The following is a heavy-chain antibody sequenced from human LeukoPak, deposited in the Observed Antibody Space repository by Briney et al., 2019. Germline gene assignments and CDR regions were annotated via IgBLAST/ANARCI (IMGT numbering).Heavy chain of an antibody. CDR1: GGTFSSYA. V-gene: IGHV1-69*06. D-gene: IGHD5-18*01. CDR3: ASSGYDPTAMVTDYFDY. Sequence: GASVKVSCKASGGTFSSYAISWVRQAPGQGLEWMGGIIPIFGTANYAQKFQGRVTITADKSTSTAYMELSSLRSEDTAVYYCASSGYDPTAMVTDYFDYWGQGTLVTVSS. J-gene: IGHJ4*02. CDR2: IIPIFGTA.